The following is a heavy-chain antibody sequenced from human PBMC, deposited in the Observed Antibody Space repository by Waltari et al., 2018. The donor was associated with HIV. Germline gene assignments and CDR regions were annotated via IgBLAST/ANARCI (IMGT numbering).Heavy chain of an antibody. D-gene: IGHD3-16*01. V-gene: IGHV1-69*12. CDR1: GDTFSSYA. CDR3: ASPISPGGMYYYGMDV. J-gene: IGHJ6*02. Sequence: QVQLVQSGAEVKKPGSSVKVSCKASGDTFSSYAISWVRQAPGQGLEWMGGSSPVFVTTNYAQKFQGRVTITADESTSTAYMELSSLRSEDTAVYYCASPISPGGMYYYGMDVWGQGTTVTVSS. CDR2: SSPVFVTT.